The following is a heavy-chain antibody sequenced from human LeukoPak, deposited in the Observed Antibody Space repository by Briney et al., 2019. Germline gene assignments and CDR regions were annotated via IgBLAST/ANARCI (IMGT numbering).Heavy chain of an antibody. V-gene: IGHV1-2*02. CDR3: ARGNNGCNPDNSFDY. D-gene: IGHD5-24*01. CDR2: INPNSGGT. Sequence: GASVKVSCKASGYTFTGYYMHWVRQAPGQGLEWMGWINPNSGGTNYAQKFQGRVTMTRDTSISTAYMELSRLRSDDTAVYYCARGNNGCNPDNSFDYWGQGTMVTVSS. CDR1: GYTFTGYY. J-gene: IGHJ4*02.